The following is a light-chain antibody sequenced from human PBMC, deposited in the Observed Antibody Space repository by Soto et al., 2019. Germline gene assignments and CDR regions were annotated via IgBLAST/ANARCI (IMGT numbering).Light chain of an antibody. CDR3: SSYTCSSSTVV. V-gene: IGLV2-14*01. CDR2: DVS. Sequence: QSALTQPASVSGSPGQSITISCTGTSSDVGGYNYVSWYQQHPGKAPKLMIYDVSNRPSGVSNRFSGSKSANTASLTISGLQAEDEADYYCSSYTCSSSTVVFGGGTKLTVL. CDR1: SSDVGGYNY. J-gene: IGLJ2*01.